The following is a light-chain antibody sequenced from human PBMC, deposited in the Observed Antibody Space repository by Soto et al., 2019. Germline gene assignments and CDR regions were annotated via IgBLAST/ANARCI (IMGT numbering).Light chain of an antibody. Sequence: EIVMTQSPVTLSVSPGEGATLSCRASQTVDNNLAWYQKKPGQAPRLLIFGASTRATGIPAMFSGVGSGTEFTLTISSLQSEDFAVYYCQQYNNWPLTFGGGTKVEIK. CDR2: GAS. J-gene: IGKJ4*01. V-gene: IGKV3-15*01. CDR1: QTVDNN. CDR3: QQYNNWPLT.